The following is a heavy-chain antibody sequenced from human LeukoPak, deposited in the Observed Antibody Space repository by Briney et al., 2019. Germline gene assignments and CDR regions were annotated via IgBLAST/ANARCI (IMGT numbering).Heavy chain of an antibody. Sequence: SETLSLTCTVSGGSISSYYWTWIRQAPGKGLEWIGYIYYSGSTNYNPSLKSRVSISVDTSKNQFSLKLSSVTAADTAVYYCARTGSTVTMLYPFDHWGQGTLVTVSS. J-gene: IGHJ4*02. D-gene: IGHD4-17*01. CDR1: GGSISSYY. CDR3: ARTGSTVTMLYPFDH. V-gene: IGHV4-59*01. CDR2: IYYSGST.